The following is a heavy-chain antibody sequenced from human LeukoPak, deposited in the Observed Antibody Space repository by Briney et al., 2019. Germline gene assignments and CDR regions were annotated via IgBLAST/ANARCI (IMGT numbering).Heavy chain of an antibody. V-gene: IGHV3-23*01. CDR1: GGTFSSYA. D-gene: IGHD6-13*01. Sequence: ASVKVSCKASGGTFSSYAMSWVRQAPGKGLEWVSAISGSGGSTYYADSVKGRFTISRDNSKNTLYLQMNSLRAEDTAVYYCAKDRGSSSWYELTFDYWGQGTLVTVSS. CDR2: ISGSGGST. J-gene: IGHJ4*02. CDR3: AKDRGSSSWYELTFDY.